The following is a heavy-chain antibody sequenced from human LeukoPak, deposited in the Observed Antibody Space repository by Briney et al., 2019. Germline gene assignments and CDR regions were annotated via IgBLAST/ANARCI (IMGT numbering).Heavy chain of an antibody. V-gene: IGHV4-38-2*02. CDR2: IYHSGST. CDR1: GYSISSGYY. D-gene: IGHD3-22*01. J-gene: IGHJ4*02. CDR3: ARVGYYDSSGYHPIDY. Sequence: SETLSLTCTVSGYSISSGYYWGWIRQPPGKGLEWIGSIYHSGSTYYNPSLKSRVTISVDTSKNQFSLKLSSVTAADTAVYYCARVGYYDSSGYHPIDYWGQGTLVTVSS.